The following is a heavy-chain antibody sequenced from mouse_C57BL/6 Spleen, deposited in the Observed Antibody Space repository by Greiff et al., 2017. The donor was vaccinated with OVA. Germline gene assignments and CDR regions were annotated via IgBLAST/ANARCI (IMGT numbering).Heavy chain of an antibody. D-gene: IGHD2-2*01. CDR1: GFTFSSYA. Sequence: EVQLVESGGGLVKPGGSLKLSCAASGFTFSSYAMSWVRQTPEKRLEWVATISDGGSYTYYPDNVKGRFTISRDNAKNNLYLQMSHLKSEDTAMYYCASMVTTGPYYFDYWGQGTTLTVSS. V-gene: IGHV5-4*01. J-gene: IGHJ2*01. CDR3: ASMVTTGPYYFDY. CDR2: ISDGGSYT.